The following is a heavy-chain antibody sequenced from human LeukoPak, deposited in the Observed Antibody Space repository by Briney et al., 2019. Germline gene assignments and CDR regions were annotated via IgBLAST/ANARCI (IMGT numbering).Heavy chain of an antibody. CDR2: IYTSGST. CDR1: GGSISSGSYY. Sequence: PSETLSLTCTVSGGSISSGSYYWSWIRQPAGKGLEWIGRIYTSGSTNYNPSLKSRVTISVDTSKNQFSLKLSSVTAADTAVYYCARARDYYDILTGYYNSPYYYYMDVWGKGTTVTISS. D-gene: IGHD3-9*01. J-gene: IGHJ6*03. V-gene: IGHV4-61*02. CDR3: ARARDYYDILTGYYNSPYYYYMDV.